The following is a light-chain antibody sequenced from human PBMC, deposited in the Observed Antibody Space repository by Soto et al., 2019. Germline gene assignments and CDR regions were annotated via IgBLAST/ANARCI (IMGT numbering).Light chain of an antibody. Sequence: DIVMTQSPASLSLSPGERATLSCRASHSISTNLAWYQQKPGQAPRLLISGASTRATGVPARFSGSGSGTDFTLTISSLQSEDFAVCYCQHYNNWSAFGQGTRLEIK. J-gene: IGKJ5*01. V-gene: IGKV3-15*01. CDR1: HSISTN. CDR2: GAS. CDR3: QHYNNWSA.